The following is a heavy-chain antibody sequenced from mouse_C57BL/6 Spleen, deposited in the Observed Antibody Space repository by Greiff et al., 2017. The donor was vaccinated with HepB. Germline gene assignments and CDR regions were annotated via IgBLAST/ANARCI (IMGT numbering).Heavy chain of an antibody. V-gene: IGHV1-59*01. D-gene: IGHD2-4*01. CDR1: GYTFTSYW. CDR2: IDPSDSYT. J-gene: IGHJ3*01. Sequence: VQLQQPGAELVRPGTSVKLSCKASGYTFTSYWMHWVKQRPGQGLEWIGVIDPSDSYTNYNQKFKGKATLTVDTSSSTAYMQLSSLTSEDSAVYYCARAEGDYWFAYWGQGTLVTVSA. CDR3: ARAEGDYWFAY.